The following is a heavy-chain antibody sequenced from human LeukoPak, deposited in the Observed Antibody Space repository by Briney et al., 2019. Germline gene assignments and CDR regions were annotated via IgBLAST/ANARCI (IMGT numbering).Heavy chain of an antibody. CDR3: VRQFAS. CDR2: VSGSGSTV. J-gene: IGHJ4*02. CDR1: GFTFSGHI. Sequence: GGSLRLSCAASGFTFSGHIMNWVRQLPGKRLEWVAYVSGSGSTVYYADSVKGLFSISRDNGKSSLYLQMNSLRVEDTALYYCVRQFASWGQGTLVTVSS. V-gene: IGHV3-48*01.